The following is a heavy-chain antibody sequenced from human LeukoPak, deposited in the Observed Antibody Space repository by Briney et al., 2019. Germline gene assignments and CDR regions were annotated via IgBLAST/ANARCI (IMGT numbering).Heavy chain of an antibody. CDR1: GGSISGYY. Sequence: PSETLSLTCTVSGGSISGYYWSWIRQPAGKGLEWIGRIYASGNTNYNPSLKSRVTMSVDTSKNLFALKLSSVTAADTAVYYCARQGVATAIDYWGQGTLVTVSS. D-gene: IGHD2-21*02. CDR3: ARQGVATAIDY. CDR2: IYASGNT. J-gene: IGHJ4*02. V-gene: IGHV4-4*07.